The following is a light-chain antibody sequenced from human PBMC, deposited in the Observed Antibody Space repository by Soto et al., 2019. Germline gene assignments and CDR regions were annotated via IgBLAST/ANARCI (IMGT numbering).Light chain of an antibody. V-gene: IGKV3-20*01. CDR3: QQYTNSPRWT. CDR2: GAS. J-gene: IGKJ1*01. CDR1: QTVSSNF. Sequence: EIVLTQSPGTLSLSPGERATLSCRASQTVSSNFLAWYQHKPGQAPRLLIYGASSSAPGIPDRFSGSGSGTDFTLTISRLEPEDFAVYYCQQYTNSPRWTFGQGTKVEIK.